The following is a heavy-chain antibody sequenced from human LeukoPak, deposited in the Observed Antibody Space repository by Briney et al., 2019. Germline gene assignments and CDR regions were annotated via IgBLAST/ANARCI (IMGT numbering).Heavy chain of an antibody. J-gene: IGHJ5*02. CDR1: GYTFTSYG. CDR3: ARDVDTAMVSWWFDP. Sequence: GASVKVSCKASGYTFTSYGISWVRQAPGQGLEWMGWISAYNGNTNYAQKLQGRVTMTTDTSTSTAYMELRSLRPDDTAVYYCARDVDTAMVSWWFDPWGQGTLVTVSS. CDR2: ISAYNGNT. D-gene: IGHD5-18*01. V-gene: IGHV1-18*01.